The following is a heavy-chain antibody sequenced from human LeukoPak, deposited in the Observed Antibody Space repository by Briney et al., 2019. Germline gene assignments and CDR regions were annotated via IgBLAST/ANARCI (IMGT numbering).Heavy chain of an antibody. Sequence: GGSLRLSCAASGFTFSSYSMNWVRQAPGKGLEWVSYISSSSSTIYYADSVKGRFTISRDNSKNTLFLQMNSLRAEDTAVYFCARDVGGGDTFDYWGQGTLVTVSS. CDR3: ARDVGGGDTFDY. CDR2: ISSSSSTI. V-gene: IGHV3-48*01. CDR1: GFTFSSYS. J-gene: IGHJ4*02. D-gene: IGHD2-21*02.